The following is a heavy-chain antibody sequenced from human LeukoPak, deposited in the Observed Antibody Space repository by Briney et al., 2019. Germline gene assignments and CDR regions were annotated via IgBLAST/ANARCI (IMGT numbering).Heavy chain of an antibody. CDR3: ASRRWLPYYFDY. J-gene: IGHJ4*02. Sequence: SSETLSLTCAVYGGSFSGYYWGWIRQPPGKGLEWIGEINHSGRTNYNPSLKSRVTISVDTSKNQFSLKLSSVTAADTAVYYCASRRWLPYYFDYWGQGTLVTVSS. CDR1: GGSFSGYY. CDR2: INHSGRT. V-gene: IGHV4-34*01. D-gene: IGHD5-12*01.